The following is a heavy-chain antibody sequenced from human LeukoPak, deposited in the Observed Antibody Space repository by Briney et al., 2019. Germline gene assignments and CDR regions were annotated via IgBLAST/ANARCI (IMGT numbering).Heavy chain of an antibody. CDR2: MNPNSGNT. CDR3: ARGHATGIHYYYYMDV. Sequence: ASVKVSCKASGYTFTSYDINWVRQATGQGLEWMGWMNPNSGNTGYAQKFQGRVTMTRNTSISTAYMELCSLRSEDTAVYYRARGHATGIHYYYYMDVWGKGTTVTVSS. J-gene: IGHJ6*03. CDR1: GYTFTSYD. D-gene: IGHD2-15*01. V-gene: IGHV1-8*01.